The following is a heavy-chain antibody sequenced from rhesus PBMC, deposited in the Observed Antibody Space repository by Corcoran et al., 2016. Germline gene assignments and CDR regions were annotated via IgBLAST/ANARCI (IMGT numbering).Heavy chain of an antibody. Sequence: QVQLQESGPGVVKPSETLSLTCAVSGGSFSGYYLWSWIRQLPGTGLEWLGYIGGSSGSTNYNPSLKNRVTISKDTSKNQFSRKLSSVTAADTAVYYCARGGSIVVVITSNSLDVWGRGVLVTVSS. CDR2: IGGSSGST. V-gene: IGHV4-127*01. D-gene: IGHD3-16*01. CDR1: GGSFSGYY. J-gene: IGHJ5-2*02. CDR3: ARGGSIVVVITSNSLDV.